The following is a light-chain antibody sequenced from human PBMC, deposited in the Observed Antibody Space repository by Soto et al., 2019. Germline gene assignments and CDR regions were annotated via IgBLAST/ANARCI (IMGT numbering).Light chain of an antibody. CDR3: QSFDSSLSVV. V-gene: IGLV1-40*01. CDR1: SSNIGAGYD. Sequence: QSVLTQPPSVSGAPGQRVTISCTGSSSNIGAGYDVHWYQHLPGTAPKLLIYGNNNRPSGVPDRFSGSKSGTSASLAITGLQAEDETHYYCQSFDSSLSVVFGGGIKLTVL. CDR2: GNN. J-gene: IGLJ2*01.